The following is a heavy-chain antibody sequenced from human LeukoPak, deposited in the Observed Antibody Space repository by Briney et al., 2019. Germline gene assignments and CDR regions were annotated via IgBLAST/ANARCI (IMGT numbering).Heavy chain of an antibody. D-gene: IGHD3-16*02. Sequence: GGSLRLSCAASGFTFSSYWMSWVRQAPGKGLEWVANIKQDGSEKYYVDSVKGRFTISRDNAKNSLYLQMNSLRAEDTAVYYCARVGIRYDYVWGSYRYLDYWGQGTLVTVSS. CDR1: GFTFSSYW. CDR3: ARVGIRYDYVWGSYRYLDY. V-gene: IGHV3-7*01. CDR2: IKQDGSEK. J-gene: IGHJ4*02.